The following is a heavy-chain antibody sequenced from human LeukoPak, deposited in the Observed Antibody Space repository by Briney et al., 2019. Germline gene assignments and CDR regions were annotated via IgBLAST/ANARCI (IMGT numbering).Heavy chain of an antibody. CDR3: ARVVYKNWFDP. CDR2: IYYSGST. CDR1: GGSISSYY. J-gene: IGHJ5*02. V-gene: IGHV4-59*01. Sequence: SETLSLTCTVSGGSISSYYWSWIRQPPGKGLEWIGYIYYSGSTNYNPSLKSRVTISVDTSKNQFSLKLSSVTAADTAVYYCARVVYKNWFDPWGREPWSPSPQ. D-gene: IGHD5-24*01.